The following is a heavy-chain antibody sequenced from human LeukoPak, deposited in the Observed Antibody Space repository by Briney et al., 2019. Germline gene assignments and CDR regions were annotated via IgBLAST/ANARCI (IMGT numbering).Heavy chain of an antibody. CDR1: GFSFSTYA. CDR2: ISASGVST. V-gene: IGHV3-23*01. J-gene: IGHJ4*02. Sequence: GSLSLSSPASGFSFSTYAMSWVRPARGKGLEWVSAISASGVSTYYADSVKGRFTISRDSSKNTLYLQMNSLRAEDTAVYYCAKPKYTSTWPFDYWGQGTLVTVSS. D-gene: IGHD6-13*01. CDR3: AKPKYTSTWPFDY.